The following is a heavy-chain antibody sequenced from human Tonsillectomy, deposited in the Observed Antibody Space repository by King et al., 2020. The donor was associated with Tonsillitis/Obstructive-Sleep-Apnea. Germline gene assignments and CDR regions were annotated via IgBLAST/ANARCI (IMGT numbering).Heavy chain of an antibody. V-gene: IGHV3-33*01. CDR3: ARAGGGGGDDNAFDI. CDR1: GFTFSRYG. Sequence: VQLVESGGGVVQPGRSLRLSCAASGFTFSRYGMHWVRQAPGKGLEWVAVIWFDGSNRYYADSVKGRFTGSRDNSRRTLYLQMNSLRAEGTAVYYCARAGGGGGDDNAFDIWGQGTMVTVSS. CDR2: IWFDGSNR. D-gene: IGHD2-15*01. J-gene: IGHJ3*02.